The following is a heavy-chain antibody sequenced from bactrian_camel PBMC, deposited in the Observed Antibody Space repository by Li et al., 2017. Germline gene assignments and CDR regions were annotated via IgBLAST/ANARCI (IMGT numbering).Heavy chain of an antibody. CDR1: EYTRSMNC. CDR3: AAATRLSSRWYPLERMGYNY. Sequence: HVQLVESGGGSVQAGGSLRLSCAGSEYTRSMNCIAWFRRAPGKEREGVAVVDVNGRKSKADSVKGRFTITRDNAKKTLYLQMNDLKPEDTAIYYCAAATRLSSRWYPLERMGYNYWGQGTQVTVS. CDR2: VDVNGRK. J-gene: IGHJ4*01. V-gene: IGHV3S53*01. D-gene: IGHD6*01.